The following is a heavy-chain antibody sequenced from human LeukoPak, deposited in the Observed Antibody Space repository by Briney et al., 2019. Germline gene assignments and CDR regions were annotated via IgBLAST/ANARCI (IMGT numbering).Heavy chain of an antibody. J-gene: IGHJ2*01. V-gene: IGHV4-31*03. CDR3: ARAILTASGSVWYFDL. CDR1: GGSISSGAYW. CDR2: ISSSGSY. D-gene: IGHD3-3*01. Sequence: TSETLSLTCTVSGGSISSGAYWWTWIRQHPGKGLEWIGYISSSGSYYYNPSLRSRVTMSVDTSKNQFSLNLNSVTAADTALYYCARAILTASGSVWYFDLWGRYTLVTVSS.